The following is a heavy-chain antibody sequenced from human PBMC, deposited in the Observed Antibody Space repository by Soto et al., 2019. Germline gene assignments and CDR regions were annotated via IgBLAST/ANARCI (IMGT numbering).Heavy chain of an antibody. CDR1: GFAFSRYV. CDR2: ISNGGSNT. Sequence: QVQVVESGGGVVQPGRSLRLSCVASGFAFSRYVIHWVRQAPGKGMEWVAVISNGGSNTDYADSVKGRVTINRDNSKNTVYLQMNRLSPEETAVYYCARGDIVMTVPFDYWGQRTLVTVSS. V-gene: IGHV3-30*04. J-gene: IGHJ4*02. CDR3: ARGDIVMTVPFDY. D-gene: IGHD5-12*01.